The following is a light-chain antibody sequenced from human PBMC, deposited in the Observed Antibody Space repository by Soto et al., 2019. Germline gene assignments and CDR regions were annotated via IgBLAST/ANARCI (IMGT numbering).Light chain of an antibody. CDR1: QSFRSSY. CDR2: GAS. Sequence: EIVLTQSPGTLSLSPGERATLSCRASQSFRSSYLAWYQQKPGQAPRLLIYGASTRATGIPDRFSGSGSGTDFTLTISRLEPEDSAVYYCQQYGSTGTFGPGTKVDIK. CDR3: QQYGSTGT. J-gene: IGKJ3*01. V-gene: IGKV3-20*01.